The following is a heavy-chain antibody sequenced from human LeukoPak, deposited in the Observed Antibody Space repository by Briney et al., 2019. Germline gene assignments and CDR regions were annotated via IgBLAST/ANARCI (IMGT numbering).Heavy chain of an antibody. V-gene: IGHV4-4*02. CDR3: ARRGSSGWTYLPFDY. CDR2: IYHSGST. J-gene: IGHJ4*02. CDR1: GGSISSSNW. Sequence: SGTLSLTCAVSGGSISSSNWWSWVRQPPGKGLEWIGEIYHSGSTNYNPSLKSRVTISVDKSKNQFSLKLSSVTAADTAVYYCARRGSSGWTYLPFDYWGQGTLVTVSS. D-gene: IGHD6-19*01.